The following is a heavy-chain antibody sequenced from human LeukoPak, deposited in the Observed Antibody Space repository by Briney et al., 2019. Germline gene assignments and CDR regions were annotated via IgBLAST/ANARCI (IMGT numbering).Heavy chain of an antibody. CDR1: GGSISSYY. CDR2: IYYSGST. Sequence: SETLSLTCTVSGGSISSYYWSWIRQPPGKGLEWIGYIYYSGSTNYNPSLKSRVTISVDTSKNQFSPKLSSVTAADTAVYYCAGERGYYYDSSGYYLSYWGQGTLVTVSS. V-gene: IGHV4-59*01. D-gene: IGHD3-22*01. J-gene: IGHJ4*02. CDR3: AGERGYYYDSSGYYLSY.